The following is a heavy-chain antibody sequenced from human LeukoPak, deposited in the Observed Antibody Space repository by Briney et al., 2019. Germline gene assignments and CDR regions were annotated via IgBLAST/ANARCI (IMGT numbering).Heavy chain of an antibody. Sequence: ASVKVSCKASGYMFTRNGISWVRQAPGQGLEWMGWINTNTGNPTYAQGFTGRFVFSLDTSVSTAYLQISSLKAEDTAVYYCARDRRYSYAGSNWFDPWGQGTLVTVSS. V-gene: IGHV7-4-1*02. CDR2: INTNTGNP. D-gene: IGHD5-18*01. CDR1: GYMFTRNG. CDR3: ARDRRYSYAGSNWFDP. J-gene: IGHJ5*02.